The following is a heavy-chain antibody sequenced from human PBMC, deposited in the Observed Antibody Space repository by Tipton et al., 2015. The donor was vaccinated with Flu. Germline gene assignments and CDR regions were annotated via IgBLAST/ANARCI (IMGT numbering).Heavy chain of an antibody. CDR2: IYPSGAT. CDR1: GGSISSRSYS. Sequence: TLSLTCTDSGGSISSRSYSWGWIRQPPGKRLELIGSIYPSGATYYNPSLKSRVTISVDTSKSQFSLMPRSVTAADTAVYYCARLSYYDVDLKNFYFDYWGQGALVTVSS. D-gene: IGHD3-10*02. CDR3: ARLSYYDVDLKNFYFDY. V-gene: IGHV4-39*01. J-gene: IGHJ4*02.